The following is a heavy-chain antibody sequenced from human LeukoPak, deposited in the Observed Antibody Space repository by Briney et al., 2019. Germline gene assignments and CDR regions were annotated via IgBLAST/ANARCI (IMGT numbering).Heavy chain of an antibody. CDR2: ISSSSSSYI. CDR1: GFTFSSYS. CDR3: AADGYSGYDRFDY. Sequence: GGSLRLSCAASGFTFSSYSMNWVRQAPGKGLEWVSSISSSSSSYIYYADSVKGRFTISRDNAKNSLYLQMNSLRAEDTAVYYCAADGYSGYDRFDYWGQGTLVTVSS. V-gene: IGHV3-21*01. D-gene: IGHD5-12*01. J-gene: IGHJ4*02.